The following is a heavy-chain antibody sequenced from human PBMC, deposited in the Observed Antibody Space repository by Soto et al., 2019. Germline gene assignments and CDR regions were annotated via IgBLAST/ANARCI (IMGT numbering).Heavy chain of an antibody. V-gene: IGHV4-59*08. CDR3: ARRKGDRFLEWWHDY. Sequence: PSETLSLTCTVSGGSISSYYWSWIRQPPGKGLEWIGYIYYSGSTNYNPSLKSRVTISVDTSKNQFSLKLSSVTAADTAVYYCARRKGDRFLEWWHDYWGQGTLVTVSS. D-gene: IGHD3-3*01. CDR2: IYYSGST. CDR1: GGSISSYY. J-gene: IGHJ4*02.